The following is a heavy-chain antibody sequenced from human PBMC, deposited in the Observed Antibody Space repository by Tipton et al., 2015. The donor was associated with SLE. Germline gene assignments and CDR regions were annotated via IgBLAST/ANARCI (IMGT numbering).Heavy chain of an antibody. D-gene: IGHD2-15*01. CDR2: ISAYNGNT. Sequence: QVQLVQSGSELKKPGASVKVSCKASGYTFTNYAVNWVRQAPGQGLEWMGWISAYNGNTNYGHGRVTLTTDTSTSTAYMELWSLTPDDTAVYYCARAGGSGGSCAYWGQGTLVTVSS. CDR3: ARAGGSGGSCAY. J-gene: IGHJ4*02. V-gene: IGHV1-18*01. CDR1: GYTFTNYA.